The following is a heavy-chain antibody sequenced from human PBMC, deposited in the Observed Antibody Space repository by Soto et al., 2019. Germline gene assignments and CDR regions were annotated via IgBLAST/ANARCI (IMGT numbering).Heavy chain of an antibody. Sequence: GASVKVSCKASGYTFTSYAMHWVRQAPGQGLEWMGGIIPIFGTANYAQKFQGRVTITADESTSTAYMELSSLRSEDTAVYYCARDHGYSSERDFDYWGQGTLVTVS. CDR1: GYTFTSYA. J-gene: IGHJ4*02. CDR3: ARDHGYSSERDFDY. CDR2: IIPIFGTA. D-gene: IGHD6-19*01. V-gene: IGHV1-69*13.